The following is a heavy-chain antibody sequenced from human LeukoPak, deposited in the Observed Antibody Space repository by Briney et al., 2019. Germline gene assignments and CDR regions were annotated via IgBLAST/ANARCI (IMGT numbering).Heavy chain of an antibody. CDR1: GFTVSSNY. Sequence: GGSLRLSCAASGFTVSSNYMNWVRQAPGKGLEWVSAITGSGGNTYYADSVKGRFTISRDNSKNTLYLQMNSLRAEDTAVYYCAKWGDYDVLTGYYVSDYWGQGTLVTVSS. J-gene: IGHJ4*02. CDR2: ITGSGGNT. CDR3: AKWGDYDVLTGYYVSDY. V-gene: IGHV3-23*01. D-gene: IGHD3-9*01.